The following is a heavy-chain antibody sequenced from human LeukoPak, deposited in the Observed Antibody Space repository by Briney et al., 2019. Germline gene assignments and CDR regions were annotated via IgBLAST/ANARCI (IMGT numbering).Heavy chain of an antibody. Sequence: GASVKVSCKASGGTFSSYAVSWVRQAPGQGLEWMGRIIPILGIANYAQKFQGRVTITADKSTSTAYMELSSLRFEDTAVYYCARDRTSIAAAGFDHWGQGTLVTVSS. CDR3: ARDRTSIAAAGFDH. V-gene: IGHV1-69*04. CDR2: IIPILGIA. D-gene: IGHD6-13*01. J-gene: IGHJ4*02. CDR1: GGTFSSYA.